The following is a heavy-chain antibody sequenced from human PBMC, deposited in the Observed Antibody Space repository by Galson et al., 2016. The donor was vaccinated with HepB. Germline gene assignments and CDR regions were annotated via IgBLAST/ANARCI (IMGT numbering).Heavy chain of an antibody. CDR3: ARPQPTVVSPADTLDV. Sequence: SVKVSCKGSGYTFTSFDINWVRQATGQGLEWIGWMNLNSGNTGIARKFQGRVTMTGDTSISTAYMELTSLTSEDTAIYYCARPQPTVVSPADTLDVWGQGTLVTVSS. D-gene: IGHD4-23*01. CDR1: GYTFTSFD. V-gene: IGHV1-8*01. CDR2: MNLNSGNT. J-gene: IGHJ3*01.